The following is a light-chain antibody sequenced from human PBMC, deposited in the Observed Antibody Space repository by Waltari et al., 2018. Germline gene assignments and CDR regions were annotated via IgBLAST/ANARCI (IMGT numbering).Light chain of an antibody. CDR3: QRYNSYPYT. V-gene: IGKV1-5*03. J-gene: IGKJ2*01. CDR2: QAS. Sequence: DIQMTQSPSTLSASVGDRVTITCRASRTINSWLAWYQQKPGRAPQLLIYQASSLQSGVPSRFSGSGSGIEFTLTISSLQPEDFATYYCQRYNSYPYTFGQGTRLEIK. CDR1: RTINSW.